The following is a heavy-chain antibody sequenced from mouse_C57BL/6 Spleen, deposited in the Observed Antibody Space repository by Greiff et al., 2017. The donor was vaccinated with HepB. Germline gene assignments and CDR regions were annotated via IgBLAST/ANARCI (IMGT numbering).Heavy chain of an antibody. J-gene: IGHJ4*01. CDR1: GYTFTDYN. CDR3: ARSSAYYSNYDYAMDY. V-gene: IGHV1-22*01. D-gene: IGHD2-5*01. CDR2: INPNNGGT. Sequence: VQLQQSGPELVKPGASVKMSCKASGYTFTDYNMHWVKQSHGKSLEWIGYINPNNGGTSYNQKFKGKATLTVNKSSSTAYMELRSLTSEDSAVYYCARSSAYYSNYDYAMDYWGQGTSVTVSS.